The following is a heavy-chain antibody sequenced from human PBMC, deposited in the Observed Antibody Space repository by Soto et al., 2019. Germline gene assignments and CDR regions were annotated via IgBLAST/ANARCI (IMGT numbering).Heavy chain of an antibody. CDR1: GESFSGHY. D-gene: IGHD3-10*01. Sequence: QVQLQQWGTRLLKPSETLSLTCAVFGESFSGHYWSWIRQTPGKGLEWIGEIEHGGSTNYNPSLKSRVRMSVDTTRKQFSLRLNSVIAADTAVYYCARAPKVRGVPLDFDYWGQGTLVTVSS. CDR3: ARAPKVRGVPLDFDY. V-gene: IGHV4-34*02. CDR2: IEHGGST. J-gene: IGHJ4*02.